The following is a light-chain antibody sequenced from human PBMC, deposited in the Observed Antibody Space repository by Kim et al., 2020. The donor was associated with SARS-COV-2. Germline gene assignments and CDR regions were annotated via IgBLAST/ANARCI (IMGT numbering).Light chain of an antibody. CDR1: QGISKY. CDR2: AAS. V-gene: IGKV1-17*03. Sequence: DIQMTQSPSSMSASVGDRVTITCRASQGISKYLAWFQQKPGKVPKLLIYAASSLQSGVPSRFSGSGSGTEFTLTISSLQPEDFATYYCLQHNSYPYTFGQGTKLEIK. J-gene: IGKJ2*01. CDR3: LQHNSYPYT.